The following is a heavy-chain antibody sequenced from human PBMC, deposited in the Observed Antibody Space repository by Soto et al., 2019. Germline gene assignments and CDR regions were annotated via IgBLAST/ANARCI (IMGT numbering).Heavy chain of an antibody. CDR1: GFTFSSYA. V-gene: IGHV3-30-3*01. CDR2: ISYDGSNK. CDR3: SRDSQHFVVVTAIRPPLSAFDI. Sequence: QPGGSLRLSCAASGFTFSSYAMHWVRQAPGKGLEWVAVISYDGSNKYYAEYVKGRFTISRDNPKNTLYLQMNSLRDEDTAVYYCSRDSQHFVVVTAIRPPLSAFDIWGQGTMVTVSS. D-gene: IGHD2-21*02. J-gene: IGHJ3*02.